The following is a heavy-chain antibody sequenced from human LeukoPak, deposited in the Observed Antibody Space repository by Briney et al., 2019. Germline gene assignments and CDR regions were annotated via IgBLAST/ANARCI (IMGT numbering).Heavy chain of an antibody. Sequence: PSETLSLTCTVSGGSISNYYWSWIRQPPGKGLEWIGYIYYSGSTNYNASLKSRVTISVDTSKNQLSLKLSSVTAADTAVYYCAKGSYNWNYLRTYYYYMDVWGKGTTVTVSS. J-gene: IGHJ6*03. CDR3: AKGSYNWNYLRTYYYYMDV. CDR1: GGSISNYY. CDR2: IYYSGST. V-gene: IGHV4-59*01. D-gene: IGHD1-7*01.